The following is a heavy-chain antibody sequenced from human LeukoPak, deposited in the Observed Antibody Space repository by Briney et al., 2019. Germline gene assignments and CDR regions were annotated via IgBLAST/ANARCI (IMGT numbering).Heavy chain of an antibody. J-gene: IGHJ4*02. CDR1: GYTFTDYY. CDR3: ATRGYSGYDVDY. Sequence: AASVKVSCKVSGYTFTDYYMHWVQQAPGKGLEWMGLVDPEDGETIYAEKFQGRVTITADTSTHTAYMELSSLRSEDAAVYYCATRGYSGYDVDYWGQGTLVTVSS. V-gene: IGHV1-69-2*01. D-gene: IGHD5-12*01. CDR2: VDPEDGET.